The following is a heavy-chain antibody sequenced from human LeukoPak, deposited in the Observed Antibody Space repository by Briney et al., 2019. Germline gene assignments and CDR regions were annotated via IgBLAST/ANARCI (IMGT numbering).Heavy chain of an antibody. CDR2: INQDGSAK. V-gene: IGHV3-7*04. J-gene: IGHJ4*02. CDR1: GFTFSNYW. D-gene: IGHD4-17*01. Sequence: GGSLRLSCAVSGFTFSNYWMSWVRQAPGKGLGWVANINQDGSAKYYVVSVKGRFTISRDNAKNSLFLHMNSLRAEDTALYFCARVPATVKADYWGQGTLVTVSS. CDR3: ARVPATVKADY.